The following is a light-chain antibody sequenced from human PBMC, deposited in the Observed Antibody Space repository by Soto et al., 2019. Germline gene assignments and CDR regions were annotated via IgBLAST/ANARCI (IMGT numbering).Light chain of an antibody. CDR1: ERISDY. Sequence: DIQMTQSPSSLSASVGDRVTISCRASERISDYLAWYQQKPGKAPKLLISTASSLRSGVPSRFSGSGSGTDSTLTIDSLQPEDFATYFCQQTNTAPWTFGQGTKVDIK. CDR3: QQTNTAPWT. J-gene: IGKJ1*01. V-gene: IGKV1-39*01. CDR2: TAS.